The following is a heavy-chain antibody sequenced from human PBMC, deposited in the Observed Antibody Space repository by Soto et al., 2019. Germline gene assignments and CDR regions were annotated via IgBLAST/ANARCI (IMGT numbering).Heavy chain of an antibody. Sequence: GSLRLSCAASGFAFVSYGIHCFRHSALKWLEWVAVISYDGSNKYYADSVKGRFTISRDNSKNTLYLQMNSLRAEDTAVYYCAKGCSSGWYELDYWGQGTLVTVSS. CDR3: AKGCSSGWYELDY. CDR1: GFAFVSYG. V-gene: IGHV3-30*18. CDR2: ISYDGSNK. D-gene: IGHD6-19*01. J-gene: IGHJ4*02.